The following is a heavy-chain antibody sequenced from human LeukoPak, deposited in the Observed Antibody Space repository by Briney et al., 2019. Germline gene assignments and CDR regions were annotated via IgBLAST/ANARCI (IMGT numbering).Heavy chain of an antibody. CDR3: ARARLTLYCSSTSCYVFDY. V-gene: IGHV4-34*01. CDR2: INHSGST. D-gene: IGHD2-2*01. CDR1: GGSFSGYY. Sequence: SETLSLTCAVYGGSFSGYYWSWIRQPPGKGLEWTGEINHSGSTNYNPSLKSRVTISVDTSKNQFSLKLSSVTAADTAVYYCARARLTLYCSSTSCYVFDYWGQGTLVAVSS. J-gene: IGHJ4*02.